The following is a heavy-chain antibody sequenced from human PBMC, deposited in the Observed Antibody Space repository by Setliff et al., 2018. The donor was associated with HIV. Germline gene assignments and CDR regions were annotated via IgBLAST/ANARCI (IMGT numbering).Heavy chain of an antibody. D-gene: IGHD5-12*01. CDR3: ARGGEQGIDYFDF. Sequence: SETLSLTCTVSGGSISDSDFYWSWIRQHPGKALEWIGEIDHSGSTNYNPSLKSRLMMSVDTSKNQFSLRLNFLTAADTAVYYCARGGEQGIDYFDFWGQGNLVTVSS. CDR1: GGSISDSDFY. V-gene: IGHV4-39*07. CDR2: IDHSGST. J-gene: IGHJ4*02.